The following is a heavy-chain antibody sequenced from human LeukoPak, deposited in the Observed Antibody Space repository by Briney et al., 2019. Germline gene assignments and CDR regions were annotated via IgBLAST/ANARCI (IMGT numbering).Heavy chain of an antibody. CDR2: VNSDWTST. V-gene: IGHV3-74*01. Sequence: GGALRLSCAASGFTFSNYWMHWVRQAPGKGLVWVSRVNSDWTSTSYADCVKGRFTISRDNAKNTLYLQMNSLRAEDTAVYYCAVDTAMVHDYWGQGTLVTVSS. D-gene: IGHD5-18*01. CDR1: GFTFSNYW. J-gene: IGHJ4*02. CDR3: AVDTAMVHDY.